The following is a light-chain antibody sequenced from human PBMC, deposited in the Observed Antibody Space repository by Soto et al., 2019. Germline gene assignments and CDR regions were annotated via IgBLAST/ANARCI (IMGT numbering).Light chain of an antibody. CDR1: QNIRTY. Sequence: DIQMTQSPSSLSASVGDRVTITCQASQNIRTYLNWYQQKPGQAPELLIDHASNLGIGVPSRCSGSGSGTDFTFTISSLQPEDIATYYCQQYDDLPLPFGPGTKVDIK. J-gene: IGKJ3*01. CDR2: HAS. V-gene: IGKV1-33*01. CDR3: QQYDDLPLP.